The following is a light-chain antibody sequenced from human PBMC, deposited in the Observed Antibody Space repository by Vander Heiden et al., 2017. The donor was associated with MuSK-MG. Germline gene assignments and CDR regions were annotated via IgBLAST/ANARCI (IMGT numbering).Light chain of an antibody. CDR1: KWGDKY. CDR3: QAWDSSTVV. V-gene: IGLV3-1*01. Sequence: SYELTQPPSVSVSPGQTASITCSGDKWGDKYDCWYQQKPGQFLVLVIYKDSKRPSGIPERFSCSNSGNTSTLTIGGTQAMDEADYYCQAWDSSTVVFGGGTKLTVL. J-gene: IGLJ2*01. CDR2: KDS.